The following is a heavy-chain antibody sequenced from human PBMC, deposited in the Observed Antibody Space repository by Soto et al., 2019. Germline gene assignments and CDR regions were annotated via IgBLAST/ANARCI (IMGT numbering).Heavy chain of an antibody. CDR2: ISHTGRT. CDR1: CSSITNSFY. V-gene: IGHV4-38-2*02. J-gene: IGHJ4*02. Sequence: SETLSLTCRVSCSSITNSFYWGWIRQSPEKGLEWIGSISHTGRTSYNPSLKSRVSISVDTSKNQFSLTLTSVTAADTAVYYCARDPANLALAVAYFDSWGQGTLVTVSS. CDR3: ARDPANLALAVAYFDS. D-gene: IGHD2-15*01.